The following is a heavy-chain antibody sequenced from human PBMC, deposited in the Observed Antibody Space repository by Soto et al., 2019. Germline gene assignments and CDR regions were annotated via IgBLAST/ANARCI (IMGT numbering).Heavy chain of an antibody. D-gene: IGHD6-19*01. V-gene: IGHV3-33*03. CDR3: AHSAGIAVAGTSMYYFDY. Sequence: GGSLRLSCAASGFTFSSYGMHWVRQAPGKGLEWVAVIWYDGSNEYYADSVKGRLTITKDTSKNQVVLTMTNMDPVDTATYYCAHSAGIAVAGTSMYYFDYWGQGTLVTVS. CDR1: GFTFSSYG. J-gene: IGHJ4*02. CDR2: IWYDGSNE.